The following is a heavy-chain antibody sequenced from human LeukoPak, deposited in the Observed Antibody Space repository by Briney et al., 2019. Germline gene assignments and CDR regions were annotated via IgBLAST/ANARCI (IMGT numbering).Heavy chain of an antibody. D-gene: IGHD1-26*01. CDR3: ARIIVGPPHYYYYMDV. CDR1: GGSISNYY. Sequence: SETLSLTCTVSGGSISNYYWSWIRQPPGKGLEWIGYIYYSGSTNYNPSLKSRVTISVDTSKNQFSLKLSSVTAADTAVYYCARIIVGPPHYYYYMDVCGKGTTVTISS. CDR2: IYYSGST. V-gene: IGHV4-59*01. J-gene: IGHJ6*03.